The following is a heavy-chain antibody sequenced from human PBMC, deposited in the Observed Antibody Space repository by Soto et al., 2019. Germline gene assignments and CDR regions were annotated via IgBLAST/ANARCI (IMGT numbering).Heavy chain of an antibody. J-gene: IGHJ6*03. CDR1: GDSFNDYY. CDR2: INPNGGVT. D-gene: IGHD5-12*01. V-gene: IGHV1-2*02. Sequence: QVQLVQSGAEVRKPGASVTVSCRSSGDSFNDYYIHWVRQAPGQGFEWMGWINPNGGVTKYAQKCQGGGSMTRDTSIRTVYMQRSRLRSDDTAVDYCARESGGATATLDYYYFYMDVWGTGTTVTVSS. CDR3: ARESGGATATLDYYYFYMDV.